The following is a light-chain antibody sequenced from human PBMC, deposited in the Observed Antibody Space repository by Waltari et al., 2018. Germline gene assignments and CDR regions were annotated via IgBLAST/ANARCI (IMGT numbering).Light chain of an antibody. V-gene: IGKV4-1*01. J-gene: IGKJ2*03. CDR2: WAS. CDR1: QNILDTSLNRNY. Sequence: DIVMTQSPDSLAVSQGETPTFDCKSSQNILDTSLNRNYLAWYQQKAGQPPKLLIHWASIRESGVPDRFTGSGSGTNFTLTINNLQAEDVAIYYCQQCYTTPYSFGRGTNLHI. CDR3: QQCYTTPYS.